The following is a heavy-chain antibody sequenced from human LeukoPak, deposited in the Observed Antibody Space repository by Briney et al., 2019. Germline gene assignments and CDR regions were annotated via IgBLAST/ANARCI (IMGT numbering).Heavy chain of an antibody. CDR1: GGSISNYY. Sequence: SETLSLTCTLSGGSISNYYWSWIRQPPGKGLEWIGNIFYSGSTYNNPSLKSRVTISVDTSKKQFSLKLSSVTAADTAVYFCARSSYGAGSKPYWVDYWGQGTLVTVSS. V-gene: IGHV4-59*08. CDR3: ARSSYGAGSKPYWVDY. CDR2: IFYSGST. J-gene: IGHJ4*02. D-gene: IGHD3-10*01.